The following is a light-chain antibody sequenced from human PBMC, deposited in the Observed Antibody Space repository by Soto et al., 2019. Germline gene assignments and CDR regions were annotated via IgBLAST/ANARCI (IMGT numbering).Light chain of an antibody. CDR2: KAS. V-gene: IGKV1-5*03. CDR1: QSISSW. J-gene: IGKJ1*01. CDR3: QRYNTYPWT. Sequence: DIQMTQYPSTLSASVGDRVTITCRASQSISSWVAWYQQKPGKGPKLLIYKASHLESGVPSRFSGSGSGTEFTLTISSLQPGDFATYFCQRYNTYPWTFGHGTKVDIK.